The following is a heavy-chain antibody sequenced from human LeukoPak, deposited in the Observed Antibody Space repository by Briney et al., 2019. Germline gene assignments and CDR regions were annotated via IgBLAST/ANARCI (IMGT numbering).Heavy chain of an antibody. V-gene: IGHV4-34*01. Sequence: SETLSLTCAVYGGSFSGYYWSWIRQPPGKGLEWIGSIYYSGNTYYNPSLKSRVTISVDTSKNQFSLNLSSVTAADTAVYYCTVVDYWGQGTLVTVSS. CDR3: TVVDY. J-gene: IGHJ4*02. CDR2: IYYSGNT. CDR1: GGSFSGYY.